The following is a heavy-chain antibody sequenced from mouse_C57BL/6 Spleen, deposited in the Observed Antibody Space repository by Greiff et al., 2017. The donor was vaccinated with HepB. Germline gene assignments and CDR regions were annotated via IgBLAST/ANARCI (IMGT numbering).Heavy chain of an antibody. Sequence: QVQLQQSGAELVRPGASVTLSCKASGYTFTDYEMHWVKQTHVHGLAWIGAIDPETGGTAYNQKFKGKAILTADKSSSTAYMELRSLTSEDSAVYYCTMDGNYVPFAYWGQGTLVTVSA. D-gene: IGHD2-1*01. CDR2: IDPETGGT. J-gene: IGHJ3*01. CDR3: TMDGNYVPFAY. CDR1: GYTFTDYE. V-gene: IGHV1-15*01.